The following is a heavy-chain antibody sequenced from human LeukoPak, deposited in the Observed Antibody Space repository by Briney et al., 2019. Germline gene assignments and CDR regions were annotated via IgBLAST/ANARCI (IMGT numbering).Heavy chain of an antibody. V-gene: IGHV3-21*01. J-gene: IGHJ4*02. D-gene: IGHD6-6*01. CDR1: GFTFSSYS. CDR2: ISSSSSYI. Sequence: PGGSLRLSCAASGFTFSSYSMNWVRQAPGKGLEWVSSISSSSSYIYYADSVKGRFTISRDNAKNSLYLQMNSLRAEDTAVYYCARVGGSSSFPIDYWAREPWSPSPQ. CDR3: ARVGGSSSFPIDY.